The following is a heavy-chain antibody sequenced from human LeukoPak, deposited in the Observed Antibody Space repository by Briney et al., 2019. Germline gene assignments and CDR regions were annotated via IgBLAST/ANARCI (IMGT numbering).Heavy chain of an antibody. V-gene: IGHV3-23*01. CDR2: ISGSGGST. CDR3: AKDNRPYYDSSGYWVFQH. Sequence: GGSLRLSCAASGFTFSSYAMSWVRQAPGKGLEWVSAISGSGGSTYYADSVKGRFTISRDNSKNTLYLQMNSLRAEDTAVYYCAKDNRPYYDSSGYWVFQHWGQGTLVTASS. D-gene: IGHD3-22*01. CDR1: GFTFSSYA. J-gene: IGHJ1*01.